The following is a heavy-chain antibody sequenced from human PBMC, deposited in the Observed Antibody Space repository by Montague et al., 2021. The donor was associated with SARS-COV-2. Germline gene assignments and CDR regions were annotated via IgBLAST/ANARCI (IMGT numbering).Heavy chain of an antibody. D-gene: IGHD3-3*01. CDR1: GFTFRNYA. CDR2: ITGSGGST. CDR3: ANHQGITVFGVIFN. V-gene: IGHV3-23*01. Sequence: SLRLSCAASGFTFRNYAMSWVRQAPGKGLEWVSTITGSGGSTYYADSVKGRFTISRDNSKNTLYLQMGSLTAEDTAVYYCANHQGITVFGVIFNWGQETLVTVSS. J-gene: IGHJ4*02.